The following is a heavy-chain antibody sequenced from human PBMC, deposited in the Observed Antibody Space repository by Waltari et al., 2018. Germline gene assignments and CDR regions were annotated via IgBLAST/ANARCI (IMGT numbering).Heavy chain of an antibody. D-gene: IGHD3-10*01. CDR2: IYYSGST. J-gene: IGHJ6*02. CDR1: GGSISSHY. CDR3: ARIWVQGLSLRYGMDV. Sequence: QVQLQESGPGLVKPSETLSLTCTVSGGSISSHYWSWIRQPPGKGLEWIGYIYYSGSTNYNPSLKSRVTISVDTSKNQFSLKLSSVTAADTAVYYCARIWVQGLSLRYGMDVWGQGTMVTVSS. V-gene: IGHV4-59*11.